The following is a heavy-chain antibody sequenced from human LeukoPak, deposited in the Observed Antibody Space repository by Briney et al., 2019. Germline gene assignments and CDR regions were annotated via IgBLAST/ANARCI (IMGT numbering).Heavy chain of an antibody. J-gene: IGHJ3*02. D-gene: IGHD4-17*01. CDR2: INSRSSTI. Sequence: PGGSLRLSCAASRFTFSNYGVNWVRQAPGKGLEWVSYINSRSSTIYYADSVRGRFTISRDNAKNTLYLQMNSLRAEDTAVYYCASYGDYVSDAFDIWGQGTMVTVSS. CDR1: RFTFSNYG. CDR3: ASYGDYVSDAFDI. V-gene: IGHV3-48*01.